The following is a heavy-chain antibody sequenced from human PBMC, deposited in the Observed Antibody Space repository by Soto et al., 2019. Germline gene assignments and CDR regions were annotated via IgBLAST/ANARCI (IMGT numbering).Heavy chain of an antibody. Sequence: SETLSLTCTVSGGSISSSSYYWGWIRQPPGKGLEWIGSSYYSGSTYYNPSLKSRVTISVDTSKNQFSLKLSSVTAADTAVYYCARHGGGCSGGSCYSGWFDPWGQGTLVTVSS. CDR3: ARHGGGCSGGSCYSGWFDP. CDR1: GGSISSSSYY. V-gene: IGHV4-39*01. CDR2: SYYSGST. D-gene: IGHD2-15*01. J-gene: IGHJ5*02.